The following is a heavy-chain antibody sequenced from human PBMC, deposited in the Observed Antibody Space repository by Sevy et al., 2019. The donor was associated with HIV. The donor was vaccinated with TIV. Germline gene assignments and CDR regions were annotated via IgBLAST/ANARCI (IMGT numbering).Heavy chain of an antibody. D-gene: IGHD3-10*01. V-gene: IGHV4-39*02. Sequence: LTCTVSGASISSRSHYWGWIRQPPGKGLEWIGSVFYSGSTYYIPALKSRVTISVDTSKNQFSLKLSSGTAADTAVYYCARESSYGSGNYSVDYFDYWGQGTLVFVSS. CDR3: ARESSYGSGNYSVDYFDY. J-gene: IGHJ4*02. CDR1: GASISSRSHY. CDR2: VFYSGST.